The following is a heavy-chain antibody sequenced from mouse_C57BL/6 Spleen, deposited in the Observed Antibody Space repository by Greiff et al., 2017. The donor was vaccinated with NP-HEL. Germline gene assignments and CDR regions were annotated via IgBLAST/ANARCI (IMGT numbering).Heavy chain of an antibody. CDR2: ICSGGDYI. CDR3: TRGSFAY. J-gene: IGHJ3*01. V-gene: IGHV5-9-1*02. Sequence: EVQRVESGDGLVKPGGSLKLSCAASGFTFSSYAMSWVRQTPEKRLEWVAYICSGGDYIYYADTVKGRFTISRDNARNTLYLQMSSLKSDDTAMYYCTRGSFAYWGQGTLVTVSA. CDR1: GFTFSSYA.